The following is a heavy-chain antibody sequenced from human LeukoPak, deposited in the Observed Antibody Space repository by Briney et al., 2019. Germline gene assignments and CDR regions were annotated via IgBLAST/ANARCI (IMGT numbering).Heavy chain of an antibody. J-gene: IGHJ4*02. CDR3: ARGSRGSPTPH. Sequence: SETLSLTCTVSGGSISSGDYYWSWIRQPPGKGLEWVGYIYYSGDTYYNPSLKSRITISVDTSKNQFSLKLSSVTAADTAVYYCARGSRGSPTPHWGRGTLVTVSS. CDR2: IYYSGDT. D-gene: IGHD2-15*01. CDR1: GGSISSGDYY. V-gene: IGHV4-30-4*02.